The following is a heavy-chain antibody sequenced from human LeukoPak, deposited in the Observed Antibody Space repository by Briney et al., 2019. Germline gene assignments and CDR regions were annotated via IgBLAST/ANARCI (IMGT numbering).Heavy chain of an antibody. CDR1: GGTFISYA. V-gene: IGHV1-69*05. CDR2: IIPIFGTA. CDR3: ARDPGLGY. Sequence: SVKVSFKASGGTFISYAISWVRQAHGQGLECMGGIIPIFGTANYAQKFQGRVTITTDESTSTAYMELSSLRSEDTAVYYCARDPGLGYWGQGTLVTVSS. J-gene: IGHJ4*02. D-gene: IGHD3-22*01.